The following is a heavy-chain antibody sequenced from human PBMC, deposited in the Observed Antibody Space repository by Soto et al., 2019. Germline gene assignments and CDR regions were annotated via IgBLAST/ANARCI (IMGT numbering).Heavy chain of an antibody. CDR2: TYDGEST. Sequence: PSETLSLTCTVSGGSVSRGPYYWGWIRQPPGKGLEWIATTYDGESTYFNPSLRSRVTISVDTSKSQFSLKLKSVTAADTAVYYCASHLRTSAVVPGSLALWGPGILLTVFS. CDR3: ASHLRTSAVVPGSLAL. J-gene: IGHJ4*02. D-gene: IGHD2-2*01. V-gene: IGHV4-39*01. CDR1: GGSVSRGPYY.